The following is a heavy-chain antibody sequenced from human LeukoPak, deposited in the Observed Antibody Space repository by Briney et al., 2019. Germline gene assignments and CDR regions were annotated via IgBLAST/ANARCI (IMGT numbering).Heavy chain of an antibody. CDR2: IYYTGST. Sequence: SETLSLTCTVSGGSISNYYWSWIRQPPGKGLEWIGYIYYTGSTNYNPSLTSRVNISVDTSKNQFSLNLTSVTAADTAVYYCARSLQQLVKGWFDPWGQGTLVTVSS. D-gene: IGHD6-6*01. V-gene: IGHV4-59*12. CDR3: ARSLQQLVKGWFDP. CDR1: GGSISNYY. J-gene: IGHJ5*02.